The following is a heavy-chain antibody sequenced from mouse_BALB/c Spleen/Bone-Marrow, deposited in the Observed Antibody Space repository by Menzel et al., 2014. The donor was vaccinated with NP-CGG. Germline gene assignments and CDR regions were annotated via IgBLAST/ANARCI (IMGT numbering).Heavy chain of an antibody. CDR3: ASRAY. J-gene: IGHJ3*01. CDR2: ISSGSSTI. CDR1: GFTFSSFG. V-gene: IGHV5-17*02. Sequence: EVKLVESGGGLVQPGGSRKLSCAASGFTFSSFGMHWVRQAPEKGLEWVAYISSGSSTIYYADTVKGRFTIPRDNPKNTLFLQMTSLRSEDTAMYYCASRAYWGQGTLVTVSA.